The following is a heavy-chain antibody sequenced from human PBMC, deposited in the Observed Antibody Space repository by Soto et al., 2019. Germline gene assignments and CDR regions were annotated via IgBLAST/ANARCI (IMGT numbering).Heavy chain of an antibody. J-gene: IGHJ4*02. V-gene: IGHV1-58*01. CDR3: AAGEYHDTSGSSSDY. D-gene: IGHD5-12*01. CDR1: GFTFITST. Sequence: QMQLVQSGPEVKKPGTSVKVSCKVSGFTFITSTVQWVRQARGQPLEWIGWIVVGSGNTIYAQKFQERVTFTRHESTSTAYMELSSLRSEDTGVYYCAAGEYHDTSGSSSDYWGQGTLVTVSS. CDR2: IVVGSGNT.